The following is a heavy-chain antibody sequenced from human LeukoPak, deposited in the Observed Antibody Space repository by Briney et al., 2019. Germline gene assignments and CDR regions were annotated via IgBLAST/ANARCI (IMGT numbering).Heavy chain of an antibody. CDR2: IVVGSCNT. Sequence: TSVKVSSKASGFTFTTSAMQWVRQARGHRLEWIGWIVVGSCNTNYAQRFQERVSLTRDTTTSTDYMELSSLRAEDTAVCYCAAQPDYGDYDGIPMPYYYYGMDVWGQGTTVTVSS. D-gene: IGHD4-17*01. J-gene: IGHJ6*02. CDR1: GFTFTTSA. V-gene: IGHV1-58*02. CDR3: AAQPDYGDYDGIPMPYYYYGMDV.